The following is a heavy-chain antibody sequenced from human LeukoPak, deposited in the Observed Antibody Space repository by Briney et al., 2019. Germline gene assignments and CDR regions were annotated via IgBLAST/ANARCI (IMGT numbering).Heavy chain of an antibody. Sequence: GGSLRLSCAASGFIFSNYGMHWVRQAPGKGLEWVAVIWYDGSNKYYADSVKGRFTISRDNSKNTLYLQMSSLRAEDTAMYYCAKDFQGGAYFDYWGQGTLVTVSS. D-gene: IGHD3-16*01. V-gene: IGHV3-33*06. J-gene: IGHJ4*02. CDR1: GFIFSNYG. CDR3: AKDFQGGAYFDY. CDR2: IWYDGSNK.